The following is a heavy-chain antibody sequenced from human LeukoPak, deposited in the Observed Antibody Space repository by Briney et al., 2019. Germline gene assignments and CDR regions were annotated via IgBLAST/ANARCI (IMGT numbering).Heavy chain of an antibody. Sequence: ASVQVSCKASGYTFTSHWMHWVRQAPGQGLEWMGITNPSGGSTSYAQKFQSRVTMTRDTSTSTVYMKLSSLRSEDTAVYYCARDKDSSGWSVYNWFDPWGQGTLVTVSS. J-gene: IGHJ5*02. CDR3: ARDKDSSGWSVYNWFDP. D-gene: IGHD6-19*01. CDR2: TNPSGGST. V-gene: IGHV1-46*01. CDR1: GYTFTSHW.